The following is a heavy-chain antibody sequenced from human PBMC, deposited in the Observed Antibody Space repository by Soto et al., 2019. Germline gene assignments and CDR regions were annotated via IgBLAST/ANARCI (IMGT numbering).Heavy chain of an antibody. CDR1: GFTFSSYG. V-gene: IGHV3-30*18. Sequence: QVQLVESGGGVVQPGRSLRLSCAASGFTFSSYGMHWVRQAPGKGLEWVAVISYDGSNKYYADSVKGRFTISRDNSKNTLYLQMNSLRAEDTAVYYCAKEMVRGVFLSYYFDYWGQGTLVTVSS. CDR2: ISYDGSNK. CDR3: AKEMVRGVFLSYYFDY. D-gene: IGHD3-10*01. J-gene: IGHJ4*02.